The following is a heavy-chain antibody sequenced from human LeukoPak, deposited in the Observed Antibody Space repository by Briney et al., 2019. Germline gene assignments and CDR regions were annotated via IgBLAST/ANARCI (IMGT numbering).Heavy chain of an antibody. J-gene: IGHJ4*02. V-gene: IGHV3-30-3*01. Sequence: AESLRLSCAASGFTFSSYAWHWVRQAPGKGLEWVAVISYDGSNKYYADSVKGLFTISRDNYKNTLYLQMNSLRAEDTAVYYCARDPTNLGYYFDYWGQGNLVTVSS. CDR3: ARDPTNLGYYFDY. D-gene: IGHD2-8*01. CDR1: GFTFSSYA. CDR2: ISYDGSNK.